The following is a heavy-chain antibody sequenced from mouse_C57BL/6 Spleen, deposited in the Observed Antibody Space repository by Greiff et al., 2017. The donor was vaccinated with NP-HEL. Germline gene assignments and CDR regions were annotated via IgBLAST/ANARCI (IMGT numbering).Heavy chain of an antibody. V-gene: IGHV6-3*01. CDR1: GFTFSNYW. D-gene: IGHD1-1*01. Sequence: EVKLVESGGGLVQPGGSMKLSCVASGFTFSNYWMNWVRQSPEKGLEWVAQIRLKSDNYATHYAESVKGRFTISRDDSKSSVYLQMNNLRAEDTGVYYCTVTTVVPDYFDYWGQGTTLTVSS. CDR2: IRLKSDNYAT. J-gene: IGHJ2*01. CDR3: TVTTVVPDYFDY.